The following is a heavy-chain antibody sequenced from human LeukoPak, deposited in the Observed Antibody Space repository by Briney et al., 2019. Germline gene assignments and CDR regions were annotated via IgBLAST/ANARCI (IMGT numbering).Heavy chain of an antibody. CDR2: IKQDGSEK. Sequence: GGSLRLSCAASGFAFSSFAMGWVRQSPGKGLEWVANIKQDGSEKYCVDSVKGRFTISRDNANNSLYLQMNSLRAEDTAVYYCARDPRVDSSWYRAFDYWGQGTLVTVSS. V-gene: IGHV3-7*01. D-gene: IGHD6-13*01. J-gene: IGHJ4*02. CDR1: GFAFSSFA. CDR3: ARDPRVDSSWYRAFDY.